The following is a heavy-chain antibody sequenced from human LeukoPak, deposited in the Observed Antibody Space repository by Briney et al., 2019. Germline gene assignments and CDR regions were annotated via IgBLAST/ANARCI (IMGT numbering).Heavy chain of an antibody. CDR1: GLTFSSYW. CDR3: ARGDSGWGGGDAFHI. J-gene: IGHJ3*02. D-gene: IGHD3-10*01. V-gene: IGHV3-7*01. Sequence: GGSLRLSCAASGLTFSSYWMSWVRQAPGKGLEWVASIKQDGTETYYVDSVKGRFTISRDNAKNSLYLQMNSLRVDGTAMYYCARGDSGWGGGDAFHIWGQGTMVTVSS. CDR2: IKQDGTET.